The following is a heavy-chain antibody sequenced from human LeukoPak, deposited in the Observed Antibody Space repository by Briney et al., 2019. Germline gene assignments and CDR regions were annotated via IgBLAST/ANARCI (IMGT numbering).Heavy chain of an antibody. J-gene: IGHJ4*02. Sequence: GGSLRLSCAASGFTFSSNYMSWVRQAPGKGLEWVSVIYSGGNTHYPDSVKGRFTISRDNSKNTLYLQMNSLRAEDTAVYYCARGEGLFDYWGQGTLVTVSS. CDR3: ARGEGLFDY. V-gene: IGHV3-53*01. CDR1: GFTFSSNY. CDR2: IYSGGNT.